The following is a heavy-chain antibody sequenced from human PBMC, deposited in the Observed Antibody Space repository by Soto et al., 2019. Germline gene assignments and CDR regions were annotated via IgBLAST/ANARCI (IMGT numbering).Heavy chain of an antibody. CDR3: ARDVTYGGKRRWFDP. J-gene: IGHJ5*02. V-gene: IGHV3-7*05. CDR1: GFTFSSYW. D-gene: IGHD4-17*01. CDR2: IKQDGSEK. Sequence: GGSLRLSCAASGFTFSSYWMSWVRQAPGKGLEWVANIKQDGSEKYYVDSVKGRFTISRDNAKNSLYLQMNSLRAEDTAVYYCARDVTYGGKRRWFDPWGQGTLVTVSS.